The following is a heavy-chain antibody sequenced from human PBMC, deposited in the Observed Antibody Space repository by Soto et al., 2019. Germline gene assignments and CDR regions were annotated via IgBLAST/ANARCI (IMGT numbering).Heavy chain of an antibody. Sequence: GGALRLSSSASGFTLSSYSMNWVRQAPGKGLEWVSSISSSSSYIYYADSVKGRFTISRDNAKNSLYLQMNSLRAEDTAVYYCARLKVGSGSSNSFDYWGQGTLVTVSS. V-gene: IGHV3-21*01. CDR2: ISSSSSYI. CDR1: GFTLSSYS. J-gene: IGHJ4*02. D-gene: IGHD3-10*01. CDR3: ARLKVGSGSSNSFDY.